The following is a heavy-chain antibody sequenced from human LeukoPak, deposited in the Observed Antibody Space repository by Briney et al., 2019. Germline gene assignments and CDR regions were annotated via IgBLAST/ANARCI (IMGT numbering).Heavy chain of an antibody. V-gene: IGHV3-21*01. CDR3: ARDTGYMVPRFDP. CDR2: ISSSSSYI. Sequence: PGGSLRLSCAASGFTFNTYSMNWVRQAPGKGLEWVSSISSSSSYIYYADSVKGRFTISRDNAKNSLYLQMNSLRAEDTAVYYCARDTGYMVPRFDPWGQGTLVTVSS. J-gene: IGHJ5*02. CDR1: GFTFNTYS. D-gene: IGHD3-10*01.